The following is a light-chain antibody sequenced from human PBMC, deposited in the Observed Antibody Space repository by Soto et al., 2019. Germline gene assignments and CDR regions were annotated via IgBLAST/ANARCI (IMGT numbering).Light chain of an antibody. CDR3: QSYDNSLSGDVV. J-gene: IGLJ2*01. CDR2: ANS. V-gene: IGLV1-40*01. Sequence: QSVLTQPPSVSGAPGQRVTISCTGSSSNIGAGYDVHWYQQLPGTAPRLLIYANSDRPSGVPDRFSGSKSGTSASLAITGLQAEDEADYDCQSYDNSLSGDVVFGGGTKLTVL. CDR1: SSNIGAGYD.